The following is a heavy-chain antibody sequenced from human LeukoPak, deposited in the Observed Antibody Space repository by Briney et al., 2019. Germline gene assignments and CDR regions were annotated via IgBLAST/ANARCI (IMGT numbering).Heavy chain of an antibody. V-gene: IGHV3-30-3*01. CDR3: ARGRYGDSPRPLCDY. Sequence: PGRSLRLSCAASGFTFSSYAMHWVRQAPGKGLEWVAVISYDGSNKYYADSVKGRFTIFRDNSKNTLYLQMNSLRAEDTAVYYCARGRYGDSPRPLCDYWGQGTLVTVSS. D-gene: IGHD4-17*01. CDR2: ISYDGSNK. J-gene: IGHJ4*02. CDR1: GFTFSSYA.